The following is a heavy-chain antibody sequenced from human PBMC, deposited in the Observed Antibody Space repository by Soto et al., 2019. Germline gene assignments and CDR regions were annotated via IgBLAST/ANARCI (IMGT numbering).Heavy chain of an antibody. CDR2: IYYSGSA. Sequence: TLSLTCIVSGASITSDNYYWSWILQLPGEGLEWLGYIYYSGSAYYSPSLKSRLSISIDPSKNQFSLKLNSVTAADTAVYYGERHHRCPSPTCSYLFDYWGQARLVAVSS. CDR3: ERHHRCPSPTCSYLFDY. CDR1: GASITSDNYY. J-gene: IGHJ4*02. D-gene: IGHD2-2*01. V-gene: IGHV4-31*03.